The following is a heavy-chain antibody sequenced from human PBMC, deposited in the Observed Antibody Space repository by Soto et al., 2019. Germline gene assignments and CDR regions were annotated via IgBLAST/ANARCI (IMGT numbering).Heavy chain of an antibody. J-gene: IGHJ4*02. D-gene: IGHD6-13*01. Sequence: ASVKVSCKTSGYTFTNYAMHWVRQAPGQRLEWMGWISVNGNTDYSQKFQGRVTITRDTSASTSYMELSSLGSEDTAVYYCARENPPAAGSYYFDYWGRGTLVTVSS. CDR2: ISVNGNT. V-gene: IGHV1-3*01. CDR1: GYTFTNYA. CDR3: ARENPPAAGSYYFDY.